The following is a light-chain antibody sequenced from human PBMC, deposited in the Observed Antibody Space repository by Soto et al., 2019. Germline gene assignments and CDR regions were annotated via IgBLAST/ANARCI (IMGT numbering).Light chain of an antibody. CDR3: LQDYNYPYT. V-gene: IGKV1-6*01. CDR2: AAS. Sequence: AIQMTQSPSSLSVSVGDRVTITCRASQGIKNDLAWYQQKPGKAPKFLIYAASNLQSGVPSRFSGSGSGTDFTLTISSLQPEDFATYYCLQDYNYPYTFGQGTKVDIK. CDR1: QGIKND. J-gene: IGKJ2*01.